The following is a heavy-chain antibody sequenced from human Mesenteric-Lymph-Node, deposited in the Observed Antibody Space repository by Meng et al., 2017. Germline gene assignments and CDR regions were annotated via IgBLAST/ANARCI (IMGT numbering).Heavy chain of an antibody. J-gene: IGHJ4*02. D-gene: IGHD2-15*01. CDR2: ISAYNGNT. CDR3: ARDSLVVFNY. Sequence: ASVKVSCKASGGTFSSYAISWVRQAPGQGLEWMGWISAYNGNTNYAQKLQGRVTMTTDTSTSTAYMELRSLRSDDTAVYYCARDSLVVFNYWGQGTLVTVSS. V-gene: IGHV1-18*01. CDR1: GGTFSSYA.